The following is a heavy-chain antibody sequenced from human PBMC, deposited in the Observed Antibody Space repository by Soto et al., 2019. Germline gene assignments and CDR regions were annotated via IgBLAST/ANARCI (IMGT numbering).Heavy chain of an antibody. V-gene: IGHV1-69*13. D-gene: IGHD3-22*01. CDR2: IIPIFGTA. Sequence: ASVKVSCKASGGTFSSYAISWVRQAPGQGLEWMGGIIPIFGTANYAQKFQGRVTITADESTSTAYMELSSLRSEDTAVYYCARPYYYDSSGYYNRNGAFDIWGQGTMVTVSS. J-gene: IGHJ3*02. CDR1: GGTFSSYA. CDR3: ARPYYYDSSGYYNRNGAFDI.